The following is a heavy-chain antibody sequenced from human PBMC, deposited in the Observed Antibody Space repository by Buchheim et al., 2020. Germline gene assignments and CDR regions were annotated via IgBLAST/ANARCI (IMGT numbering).Heavy chain of an antibody. J-gene: IGHJ6*02. V-gene: IGHV4-59*01. CDR2: IYYSGST. CDR1: GGSISSYY. Sequence: QVQLQESGPGLVKPSETLSLTCTVSGGSISSYYWSWIRQPPGKGLEWIGYIYYSGSTNYNPSPKSRVTISVDTSKNQFSLTLSSVTAADTAVYYCARDTRGGFDFWSGYYQGGMDVWGQGTT. CDR3: ARDTRGGFDFWSGYYQGGMDV. D-gene: IGHD3-3*01.